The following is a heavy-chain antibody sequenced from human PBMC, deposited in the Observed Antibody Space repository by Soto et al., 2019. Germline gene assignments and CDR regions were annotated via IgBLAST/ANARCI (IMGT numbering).Heavy chain of an antibody. D-gene: IGHD6-19*01. CDR2: INPNSGGT. Sequence: ASVKVSCKASGYTFTSYDINWVRQAPGQGLEWMGWINPNSGGTNYAQKFQGWVTMTRDTSISTAYMELSRLRSDDTAVYYCARGEKAVAGSFYYYYYGMDVWGQGTTVTVSS. CDR1: GYTFTSYD. J-gene: IGHJ6*02. V-gene: IGHV1-2*04. CDR3: ARGEKAVAGSFYYYYYGMDV.